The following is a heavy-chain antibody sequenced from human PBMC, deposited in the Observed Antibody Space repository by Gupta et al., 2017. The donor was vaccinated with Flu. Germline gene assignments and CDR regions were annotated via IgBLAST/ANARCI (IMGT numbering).Heavy chain of an antibody. Sequence: EVQLVQSGAEVKKPGESLRISCKGSGYSFTTYWISWVRQMPGKGLEWMGRIDPSDSYTYHSPSFEGHVTISVDKSISTAYLQWSGLKTSDTAMYYCALVDCSTTACYVSGHWGQGTRVTVSS. D-gene: IGHD2-2*01. CDR3: ALVDCSTTACYVSGH. CDR2: IDPSDSYT. J-gene: IGHJ4*02. V-gene: IGHV5-10-1*01. CDR1: GYSFTTYW.